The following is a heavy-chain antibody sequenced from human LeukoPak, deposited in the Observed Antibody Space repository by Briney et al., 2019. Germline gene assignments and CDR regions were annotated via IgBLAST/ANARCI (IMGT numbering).Heavy chain of an antibody. Sequence: SETLSLTCTVSGGSVSSYYWSWIRQPPGKGLEWIGYIHFSGNTNYNPSLKGRVTISLDTPTNQVSLRLSSVTAADTAVYHCARHFAPCGGVCPYLDYWGQGALVTVSS. CDR2: IHFSGNT. CDR3: ARHFAPCGGVCPYLDY. J-gene: IGHJ4*02. D-gene: IGHD2-21*02. V-gene: IGHV4-59*08. CDR1: GGSVSSYY.